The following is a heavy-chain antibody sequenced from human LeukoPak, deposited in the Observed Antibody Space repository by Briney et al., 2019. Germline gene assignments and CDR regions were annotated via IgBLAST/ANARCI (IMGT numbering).Heavy chain of an antibody. Sequence: ASVKVSCKASGYNFISYYMHWVRQAPGQGLEWMGIINPSGGSTSYAQKFQDRVTMTRDTSISTAYMELSRLRSDDTAVYYCARILEYGPYYYYMDVWGKGTTVTVSS. CDR2: INPSGGST. CDR3: ARILEYGPYYYYMDV. D-gene: IGHD2-2*01. V-gene: IGHV1-46*01. CDR1: GYNFISYY. J-gene: IGHJ6*03.